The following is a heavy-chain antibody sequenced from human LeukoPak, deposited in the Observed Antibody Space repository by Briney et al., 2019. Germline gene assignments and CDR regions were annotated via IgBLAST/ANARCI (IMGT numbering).Heavy chain of an antibody. CDR1: GFTFSIYW. CDR2: IKYDGSET. Sequence: GGSLRLSCAASGFTFSIYWMSWVRQAPGKGLEWVANIKYDGSETFYADSVKGRFTISRDNAKNSLYLQMNSLRAEDTAIYYCGRGLKSSGYVRSDYWGQGTLVTVSS. J-gene: IGHJ4*02. V-gene: IGHV3-7*01. CDR3: GRGLKSSGYVRSDY. D-gene: IGHD5-12*01.